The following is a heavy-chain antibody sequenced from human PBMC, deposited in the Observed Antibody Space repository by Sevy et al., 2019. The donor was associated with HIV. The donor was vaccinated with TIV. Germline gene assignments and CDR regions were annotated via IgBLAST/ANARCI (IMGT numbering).Heavy chain of an antibody. CDR3: ARDSSGGTGFDSSGYNFDY. D-gene: IGHD3-22*01. V-gene: IGHV1-2*06. CDR2: INPNSGGT. J-gene: IGHJ4*02. Sequence: ASVKVSCKASGYTFTGYYMHWVRQAPGQGLEWMGRINPNSGGTNYAQKFQGRVTMTRDTSISTAYMELSRLRSDDTAVYYCARDSSGGTGFDSSGYNFDYWGQGTLVTVSS. CDR1: GYTFTGYY.